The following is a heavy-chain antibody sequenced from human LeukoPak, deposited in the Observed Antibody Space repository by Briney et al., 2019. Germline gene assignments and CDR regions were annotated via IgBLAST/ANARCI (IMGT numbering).Heavy chain of an antibody. CDR1: GCTFSRNA. Sequence: GGSLRLSCAASGCTFSRNAMNWVRQAPGKGLEWVSFISSSSNYMSYADSVKGRFTVSRDNAKNSLYLQMNSLRAEDTAVYYCARPLDSSNNYFDYWGQGTLVTVSA. J-gene: IGHJ4*02. V-gene: IGHV3-21*01. D-gene: IGHD6-13*01. CDR2: ISSSSNYM. CDR3: ARPLDSSNNYFDY.